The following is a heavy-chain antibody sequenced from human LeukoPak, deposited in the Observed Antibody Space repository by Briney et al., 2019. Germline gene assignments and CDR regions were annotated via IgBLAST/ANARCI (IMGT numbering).Heavy chain of an antibody. Sequence: GGSLRLSCAASGLTFSSYSMNWVRQAPGKGLEWVSYISTSSRTIYYADSVKGRFTISRDNAKNSLYLQMNNLRDEDTAVYYCARDKRAATGLYYFDYWGQGTLVTVSS. CDR3: ARDKRAATGLYYFDY. D-gene: IGHD6-13*01. V-gene: IGHV3-48*02. CDR2: ISTSSRTI. CDR1: GLTFSSYS. J-gene: IGHJ4*02.